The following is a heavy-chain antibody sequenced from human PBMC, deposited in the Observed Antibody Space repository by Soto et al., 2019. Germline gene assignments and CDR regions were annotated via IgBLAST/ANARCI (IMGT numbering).Heavy chain of an antibody. CDR1: GFTFSSYA. CDR2: ISGSGDST. Sequence: EVQLLESGGGLVQPGGSLRLSCAASGFTFSSYAMSWVRQAPGKGLEWVSAISGSGDSTYYADSVKGRFTISRDNSKNPLYLEMNRLRAEDTAVYYCAKEPRIVGASYFDYWGQGTLVTVSS. V-gene: IGHV3-23*01. CDR3: AKEPRIVGASYFDY. J-gene: IGHJ4*02. D-gene: IGHD1-26*01.